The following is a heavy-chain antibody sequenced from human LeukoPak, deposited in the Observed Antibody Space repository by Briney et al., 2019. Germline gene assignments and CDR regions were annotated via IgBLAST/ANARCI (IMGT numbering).Heavy chain of an antibody. CDR3: AKDHGVAAAGIPKWFDY. D-gene: IGHD6-13*01. Sequence: GGSLRLSCAASGFTFSSYAMGWVRQAPGKGLEWVSAISGSGGSTYYADSVKGRFTISRDNSKNTLYLQMNSLRAEDTAVYYCAKDHGVAAAGIPKWFDYWGQGTLVTVSS. CDR2: ISGSGGST. V-gene: IGHV3-23*01. J-gene: IGHJ4*02. CDR1: GFTFSSYA.